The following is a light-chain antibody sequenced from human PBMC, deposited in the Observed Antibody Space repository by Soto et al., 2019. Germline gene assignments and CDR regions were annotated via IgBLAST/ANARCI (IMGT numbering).Light chain of an antibody. Sequence: EIVLTQSPATLSLSPGERATLSCRASQSVGSYLGWYQQKPGQAPRPLIYDTFNRATGVPARFSGSGSGTDFTLTISILEPEDFAVYYCQQRSNWPLTFGGGTKVEIK. CDR2: DTF. CDR3: QQRSNWPLT. J-gene: IGKJ4*01. V-gene: IGKV3-11*01. CDR1: QSVGSY.